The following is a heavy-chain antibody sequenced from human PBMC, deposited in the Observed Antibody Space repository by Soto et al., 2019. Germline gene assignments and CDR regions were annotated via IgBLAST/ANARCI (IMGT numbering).Heavy chain of an antibody. Sequence: EVQLVESGGGLVKPGGSLRLSCAASGFTFSSYSMNWVRQAPGKGLEWVSSISSSSSYIYYADSVKGRFTISRDNAKNSLYLQMNSLRAEDTAVYYCARDLIRTYMTHSSYGMDVWGQGTTVTVSS. CDR3: ARDLIRTYMTHSSYGMDV. D-gene: IGHD2-2*02. J-gene: IGHJ6*02. V-gene: IGHV3-21*01. CDR2: ISSSSSYI. CDR1: GFTFSSYS.